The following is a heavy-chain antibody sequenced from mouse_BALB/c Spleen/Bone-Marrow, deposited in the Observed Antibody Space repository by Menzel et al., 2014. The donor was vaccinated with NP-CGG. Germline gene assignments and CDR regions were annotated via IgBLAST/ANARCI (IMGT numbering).Heavy chain of an antibody. CDR3: ARYYRYGSYAMEY. V-gene: IGHV14-3*02. CDR2: IDPANGNT. J-gene: IGHJ4*01. CDR1: GFNIKDTY. Sequence: VQLQQSGAELVKPGASVKLSCTASGFNIKDTYMHWVKQRPEQGLEWIGRIDPANGNTKYDPKFQGKATITADTSSNTAYLQLSSLTSEDTAVYYCARYYRYGSYAMEYGGQGTSVTVSS. D-gene: IGHD2-14*01.